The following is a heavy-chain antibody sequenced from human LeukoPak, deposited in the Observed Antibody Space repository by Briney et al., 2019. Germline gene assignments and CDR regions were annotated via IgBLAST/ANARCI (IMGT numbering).Heavy chain of an antibody. D-gene: IGHD3-22*01. CDR1: GYTFTSYC. CDR2: INPSGGST. J-gene: IGHJ4*02. V-gene: IGHV1-46*01. CDR3: ARGTTYYYDSSGYYSPFDY. Sequence: ASVKVSCKASGYTFTSYCMHWVRQAPGQGLEWMGIINPSGGSTSYAQKFQGRVTMTRDTSTSTVYMELSSLRSEDTAVYYCARGTTYYYDSSGYYSPFDYWGQGTLVTVSS.